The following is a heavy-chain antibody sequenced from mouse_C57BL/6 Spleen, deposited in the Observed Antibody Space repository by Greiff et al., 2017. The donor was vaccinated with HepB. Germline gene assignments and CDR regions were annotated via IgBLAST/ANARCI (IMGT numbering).Heavy chain of an antibody. CDR3: AREEDDGYYGFDY. V-gene: IGHV1-59*01. CDR2: IDPSDSYT. CDR1: GYTFTSYW. J-gene: IGHJ2*01. D-gene: IGHD2-3*01. Sequence: VQLQQPGAELVRPGTSVKLSCKASGYTFTSYWMHWVKQRPGQGLEWIGVIDPSDSYTNYNQKFKGKATLTVDTSSSTAYMQLSSLTSEDSAVYYCAREEDDGYYGFDYWGQGTTLTVSS.